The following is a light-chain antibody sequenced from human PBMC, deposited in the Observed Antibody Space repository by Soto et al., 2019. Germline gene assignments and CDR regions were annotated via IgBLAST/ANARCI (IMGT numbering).Light chain of an antibody. J-gene: IGKJ3*01. CDR3: QQYGSSPL. CDR2: GAS. CDR1: QSVSSGS. Sequence: EIVLTQSPGTLSLSPGERATLSCRASQSVSSGSLAWYQQKPGQAPRLLIYGASSRATGIPDRFSGGGSGTDFTLTISRLEPEDFAVYYCQQYGSSPLFGPGTKVDIK. V-gene: IGKV3-20*01.